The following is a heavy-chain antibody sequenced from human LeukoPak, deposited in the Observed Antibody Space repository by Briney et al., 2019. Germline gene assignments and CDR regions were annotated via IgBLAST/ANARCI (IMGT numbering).Heavy chain of an antibody. V-gene: IGHV1-8*01. CDR3: ARYDRYCSGGDCHYYFDY. Sequence: ASVKVSCKASGYTFTSYDINWVRQATGQGLEWMGWMNPNSGNTGYAQKFQGRVTMTRNTSISTAYMELSSLRSEDTAVYYCARYDRYCSGGDCHYYFDYWGQGTLVAVSS. J-gene: IGHJ4*02. CDR1: GYTFTSYD. D-gene: IGHD2-21*02. CDR2: MNPNSGNT.